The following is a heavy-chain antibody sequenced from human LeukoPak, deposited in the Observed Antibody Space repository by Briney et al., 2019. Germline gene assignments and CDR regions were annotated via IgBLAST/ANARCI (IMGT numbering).Heavy chain of an antibody. Sequence: SETLSLTCAVYGGSFSGYYWSWIRKPPGKGLEWIGEINHSGSTNYNPSLKSRVTISVDTSKNQFSLKLSSVTAADTAVYYCARVPLVVSYYYYGMDVWGQGTTVTVSS. J-gene: IGHJ6*02. D-gene: IGHD6-13*01. CDR2: INHSGST. CDR3: ARVPLVVSYYYYGMDV. V-gene: IGHV4-34*01. CDR1: GGSFSGYY.